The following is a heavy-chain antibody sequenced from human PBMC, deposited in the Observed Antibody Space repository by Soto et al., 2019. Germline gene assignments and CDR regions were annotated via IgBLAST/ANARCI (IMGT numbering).Heavy chain of an antibody. CDR2: IKSKTDGGTT. CDR1: GFTFSNAW. J-gene: IGHJ4*02. V-gene: IGHV3-15*01. D-gene: IGHD3-22*01. Sequence: EVQLVESGGGLVKPGGSLRLSCAASGFTFSNAWMSWVRQAPGKGLEWVGRIKSKTDGGTTDYAAPVKGRFTISRDDSRNTLYLQMNSLRAEDTAVYYCAKDAPGSGWLSDYWGRGTLVTVSS. CDR3: AKDAPGSGWLSDY.